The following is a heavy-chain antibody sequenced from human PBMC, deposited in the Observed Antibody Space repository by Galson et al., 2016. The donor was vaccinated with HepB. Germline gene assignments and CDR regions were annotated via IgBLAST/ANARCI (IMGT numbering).Heavy chain of an antibody. CDR3: AREGKPDGLDV. Sequence: SVKVSCKASGYTFTAYFIHWVRQAPGQGLEWMGRINPNSGITVYAQKFQGRVTMTRDTSISTAYMNLSSLGSDDTVVYYCAREGKPDGLDVWGQGTSVTVSS. D-gene: IGHD3-10*01. CDR2: INPNSGIT. CDR1: GYTFTAYF. V-gene: IGHV1-2*05. J-gene: IGHJ6*02.